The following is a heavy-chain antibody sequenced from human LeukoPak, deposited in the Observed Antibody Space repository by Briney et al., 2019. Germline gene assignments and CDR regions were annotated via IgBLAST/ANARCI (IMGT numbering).Heavy chain of an antibody. J-gene: IGHJ4*02. D-gene: IGHD6-13*01. CDR1: GYSISSGYY. CDR2: NYHSWST. Sequence: SETLSLTCTVSGYSISSGYYWGWIRQPPGKGLKWIGSNYHSWSTYYNPSLKSRVTISVDTSKNQFSLKLSSVTAPDTAVYYCARDLTGGSSWYQYYFDYWGQGTLVTVSS. CDR3: ARDLTGGSSWYQYYFDY. V-gene: IGHV4-38-2*02.